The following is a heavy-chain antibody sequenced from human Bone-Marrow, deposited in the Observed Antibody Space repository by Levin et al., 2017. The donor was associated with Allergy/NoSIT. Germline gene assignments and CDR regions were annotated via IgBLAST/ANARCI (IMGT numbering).Heavy chain of an antibody. D-gene: IGHD2-15*01. CDR1: GDSVSSGTNY. CDR3: ARVCSGGRCLDS. V-gene: IGHV4-39*01. J-gene: IGHJ4*02. Sequence: KASETLSLTCIVSGDSVSSGTNYWAWMRQPPGKELEWIGSVSYSGTTYYNPSLTSRVSLFVDTSKNQFSLKLSAVTAADTALYYCARVCSGGRCLDSWGQGTLVTVSS. CDR2: VSYSGTT.